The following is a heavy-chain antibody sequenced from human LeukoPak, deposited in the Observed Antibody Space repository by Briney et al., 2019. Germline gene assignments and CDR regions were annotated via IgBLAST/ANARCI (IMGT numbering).Heavy chain of an antibody. CDR2: ISGSGGST. V-gene: IGHV3-23*01. J-gene: IGHJ4*02. CDR3: AKDLVGSITIFGVVIW. Sequence: GGSLRLSCAASGFTFSSYAMSWVRQAPGKGLEWVSAISGSGGSTYYADSVKGRFTISSDNSKNTLYLQMNSLRAEDTAVYYCAKDLVGSITIFGVVIWGGQGTLVTVSS. D-gene: IGHD3-3*01. CDR1: GFTFSSYA.